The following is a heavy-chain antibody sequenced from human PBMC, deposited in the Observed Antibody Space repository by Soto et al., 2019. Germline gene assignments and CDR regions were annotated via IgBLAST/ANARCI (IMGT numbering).Heavy chain of an antibody. CDR2: VHHSGRT. J-gene: IGHJ4*03. Sequence: SETLSLTCTVSGGSVTTGSTYWSWIRHSPGKGLEWIGYVHHSGRTYYNPSLKSRVKMSVDTAKNQYDLTLTSVTAADTAVYYCARDRDYYDNSGY. CDR1: GGSVTTGSTY. CDR3: ARDRDYYDNSGY. V-gene: IGHV4-31*03. D-gene: IGHD3-22*01.